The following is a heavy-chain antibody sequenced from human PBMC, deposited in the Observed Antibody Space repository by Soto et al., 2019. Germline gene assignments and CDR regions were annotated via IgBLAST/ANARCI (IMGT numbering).Heavy chain of an antibody. V-gene: IGHV3-30*18. CDR1: GFTFSNYG. CDR3: AKDGTSGGTYVDY. CDR2: ISYHGSDK. Sequence: QVQLVDSGGGVVQPGRSLRLSCAASGFTFSNYGMHWVRQAPGKGLEWVAFISYHGSDKNYADSVKDRFTISSDNSKNTFYLQMNSVRVDDTAVYDCAKDGTSGGTYVDYWGQGTLVTVSS. J-gene: IGHJ4*02.